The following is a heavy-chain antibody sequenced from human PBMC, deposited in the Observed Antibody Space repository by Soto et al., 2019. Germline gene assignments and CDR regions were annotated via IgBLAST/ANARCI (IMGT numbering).Heavy chain of an antibody. CDR1: NYSISRGYY. Sequence: PSETLSLTCVLSNYSISRGYYWGWIRQPPGKGLEWLGHVYHTGSTYYNSSLKSRITMSVDTSKNEFSLRLRSMTAADTAVYFCARDLNTMDVWGQGITVTVSS. CDR2: VYHTGST. V-gene: IGHV4-38-2*02. CDR3: ARDLNTMDV. J-gene: IGHJ6*02. D-gene: IGHD3-9*01.